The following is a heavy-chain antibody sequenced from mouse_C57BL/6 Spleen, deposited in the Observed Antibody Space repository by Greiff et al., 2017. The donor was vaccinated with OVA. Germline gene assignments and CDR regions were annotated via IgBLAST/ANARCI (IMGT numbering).Heavy chain of an antibody. CDR3: ARYDYDPYYFDY. Sequence: VQLQQPGAELVKPGASVKLSCKASGYTFTSYWMQWVKQRPGQGLEWIGEIDPSDSYTNYTQKFKGRATLPVDTSSSPAYLQLSSLTSEDSAVYYCARYDYDPYYFDYWGQGTTLTVSS. V-gene: IGHV1-50*01. D-gene: IGHD2-4*01. J-gene: IGHJ2*01. CDR1: GYTFTSYW. CDR2: IDPSDSYT.